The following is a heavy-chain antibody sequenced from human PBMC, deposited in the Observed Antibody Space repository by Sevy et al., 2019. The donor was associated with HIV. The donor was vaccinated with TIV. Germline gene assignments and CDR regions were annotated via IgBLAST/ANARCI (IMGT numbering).Heavy chain of an antibody. J-gene: IGHJ6*02. D-gene: IGHD2-8*01. Sequence: GGSLRLSCAASGFTFSSYWMTWVRQAPGKGLEWVANIKEDGSEKYYVDSVKGRFSISRDNAKNSLYLQMNSLKTEDTAVYYCSTDPIILLLVTDGMDVWGQGTTVTVSS. CDR2: IKEDGSEK. CDR3: STDPIILLLVTDGMDV. CDR1: GFTFSSYW. V-gene: IGHV3-7*03.